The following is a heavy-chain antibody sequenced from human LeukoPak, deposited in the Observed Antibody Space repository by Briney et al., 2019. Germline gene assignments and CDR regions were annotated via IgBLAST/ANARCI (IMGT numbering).Heavy chain of an antibody. CDR3: ANSQQWLVSDY. CDR1: GFTFSSYG. J-gene: IGHJ4*02. Sequence: GGSLRLSCAASGFTFSSYGMHWVRQAPGKGLEWVAVISYDGSNKYYADSVKGRFTISRDNSENTLYLQMNSLRAEDTAVYYCANSQQWLVSDYWGQGTLVTVSS. D-gene: IGHD6-19*01. CDR2: ISYDGSNK. V-gene: IGHV3-30*18.